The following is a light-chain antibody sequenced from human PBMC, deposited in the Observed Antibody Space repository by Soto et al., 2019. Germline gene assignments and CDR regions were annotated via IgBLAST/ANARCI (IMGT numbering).Light chain of an antibody. V-gene: IGKV3-20*01. Sequence: DIVLTQSPGTLSLSPGEGATLSCRASRSVSSSYLAWYQQKPGQAPRLLISGASTRATGISDRFSGSGSGTDFNLTISRLEPEDFAVYYCQLYSSSPPFTFGPGTKVDIK. CDR3: QLYSSSPPFT. CDR1: RSVSSSY. CDR2: GAS. J-gene: IGKJ3*01.